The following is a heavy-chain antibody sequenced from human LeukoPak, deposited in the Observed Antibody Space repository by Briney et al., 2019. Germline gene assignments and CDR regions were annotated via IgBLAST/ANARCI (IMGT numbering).Heavy chain of an antibody. CDR1: GGSISSYY. D-gene: IGHD4-17*01. J-gene: IGHJ5*02. CDR2: IHYSGST. CDR3: TRDTGTTGEVKFDP. V-gene: IGHV4-59*12. Sequence: SETLSLTCTVSGGSISSYYWSWIRQPPGKGLEWIGYIHYSGSTHYNPSLKSRVTISVDTSKSQFSLNLMSVTAADTAVYYCTRDTGTTGEVKFDPWGQGTLVTVSS.